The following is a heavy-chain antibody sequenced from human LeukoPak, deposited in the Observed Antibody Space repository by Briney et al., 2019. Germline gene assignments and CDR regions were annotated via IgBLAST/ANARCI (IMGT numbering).Heavy chain of an antibody. J-gene: IGHJ4*02. V-gene: IGHV3-30*18. CDR3: AKDREGTTFDN. CDR1: GFTFSNYD. CDR2: ISYDGSNK. D-gene: IGHD1-7*01. Sequence: GRSLRLSCAASGFTFSNYDMHWVRQAPGKGLEWVAVISYDGSNKYYADSVKGRFTISSDNSKNTVYLQMNSLRAEDTAVYYCAKDREGTTFDNWGQGTLVTVSS.